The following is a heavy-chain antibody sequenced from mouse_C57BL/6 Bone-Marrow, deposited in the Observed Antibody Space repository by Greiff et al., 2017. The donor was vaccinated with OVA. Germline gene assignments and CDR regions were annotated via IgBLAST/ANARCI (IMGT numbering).Heavy chain of an antibody. V-gene: IGHV14-2*01. CDR2: IDPEDGET. CDR1: GFNIKDYY. CDR3: ARRSYDGYYEDWFAY. J-gene: IGHJ3*01. D-gene: IGHD2-3*01. Sequence: EVMLVESGAELVKPGASVKLSCTASGFNIKDYYMHWVKQRTEQGLEWIGRIDPEDGETKYAPKFQGKATITADTSSNTAYLQLSSLTSEDTAVYYCARRSYDGYYEDWFAYWGQGTLVTVSA.